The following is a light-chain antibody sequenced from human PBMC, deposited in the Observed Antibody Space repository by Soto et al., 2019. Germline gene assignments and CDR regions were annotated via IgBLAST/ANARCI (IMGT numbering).Light chain of an antibody. J-gene: IGKJ1*01. CDR1: QSVSSSY. CDR2: GAS. CDR3: QHDGSSPLWT. Sequence: EIVLTQSPGTLSLSPGERATLSCRASQSVSSSYLAWYQQKPGQAPRLLIYGASSRATGIPDRFSGSGYGTDFTLTISRLEPEDVAVYCCQHDGSSPLWTFGQGTKVDIK. V-gene: IGKV3-20*01.